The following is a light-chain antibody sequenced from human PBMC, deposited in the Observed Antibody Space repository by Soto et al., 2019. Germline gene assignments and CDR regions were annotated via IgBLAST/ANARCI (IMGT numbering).Light chain of an antibody. CDR1: QSISSW. Sequence: DIQMTQSPSTLSASVGDRVTITCRASQSISSWLAWYQQKPGKAPKLLIYKASNLESRVPSRFSGSGSGTEFTLTISSLQPDDFATYYCQQYNSYPWTFGQGTKVEIK. V-gene: IGKV1-5*03. CDR2: KAS. J-gene: IGKJ1*01. CDR3: QQYNSYPWT.